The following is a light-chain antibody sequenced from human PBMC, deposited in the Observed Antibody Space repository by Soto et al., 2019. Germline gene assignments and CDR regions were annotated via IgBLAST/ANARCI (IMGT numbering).Light chain of an antibody. CDR2: YIS. CDR1: QSAGNF. Sequence: EIVMTQYPATLSVSPGETASLSCRASQSAGNFLAWYQQKPGQAPRLLIYYISTRATGIPARFSGSGSGTEFTLTINSLQSEDSAVYYCQQHNQWPITFGQGTRLEI. CDR3: QQHNQWPIT. J-gene: IGKJ5*01. V-gene: IGKV3D-15*01.